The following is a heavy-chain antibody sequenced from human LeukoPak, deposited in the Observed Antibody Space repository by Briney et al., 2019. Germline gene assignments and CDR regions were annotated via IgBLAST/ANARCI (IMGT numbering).Heavy chain of an antibody. Sequence: SETLSLTCTVSGGSISSYYWSWIRQPPGRGLEWIGYIYYSGNTDSNPSLKSRVTISLDRAKNHLSLNLRSVTAADTAIYYCTRENGAFSPFGFWGQGTVVTVSS. J-gene: IGHJ4*02. CDR2: IYYSGNT. CDR3: TRENGAFSPFGF. D-gene: IGHD2-8*01. V-gene: IGHV4-59*12. CDR1: GGSISSYY.